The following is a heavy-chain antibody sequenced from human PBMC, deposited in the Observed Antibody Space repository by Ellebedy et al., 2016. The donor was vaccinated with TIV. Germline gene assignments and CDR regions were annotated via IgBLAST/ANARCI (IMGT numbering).Heavy chain of an antibody. CDR1: GGTFSSYA. CDR3: ARLEMVRGVIKYNWFDP. Sequence: SVKVSXKASGGTFSSYAISWVRQAPGQGLEWMGGIIPIFGTANYAQKFQGRVTMTRDTSISTAYMELSRLRSDDTAVYYCARLEMVRGVIKYNWFDPWGQGTLVTVSS. D-gene: IGHD3-10*01. CDR2: IIPIFGTA. V-gene: IGHV1-69*05. J-gene: IGHJ5*02.